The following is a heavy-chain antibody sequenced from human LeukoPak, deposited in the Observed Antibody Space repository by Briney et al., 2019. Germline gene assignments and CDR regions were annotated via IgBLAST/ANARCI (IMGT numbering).Heavy chain of an antibody. CDR2: IKGNGSVQ. CDR3: VGQLLRAV. D-gene: IGHD2-2*01. CDR1: GFPFSGYY. V-gene: IGHV3-7*01. Sequence: GGSLRLSCTASGFPFSGYYISWVRQAPGTGLEWLANIKGNGSVQDYVDSVKGRFTISRDNAKNSLYLQMNNLRVDDTAVYYCVGQLLRAVWGKGTTVTVSS. J-gene: IGHJ6*03.